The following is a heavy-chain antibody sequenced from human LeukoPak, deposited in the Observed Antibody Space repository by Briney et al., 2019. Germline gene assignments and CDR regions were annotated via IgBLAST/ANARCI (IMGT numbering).Heavy chain of an antibody. CDR3: ARDRSSGWTGVFDI. J-gene: IGHJ3*02. Sequence: SETLSLTCNVSGGSISSYYWSWIRQSPGKGLEWIGYIYCSGSTKYNPSLESRVTISIDTSKNHFSLKLSSVTAADTAVYYCARDRSSGWTGVFDIWGRGTMVTVSS. V-gene: IGHV4-59*01. CDR1: GGSISSYY. CDR2: IYCSGST. D-gene: IGHD6-19*01.